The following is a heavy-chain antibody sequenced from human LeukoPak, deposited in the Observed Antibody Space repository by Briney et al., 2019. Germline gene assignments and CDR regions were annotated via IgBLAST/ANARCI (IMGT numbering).Heavy chain of an antibody. J-gene: IGHJ6*02. CDR1: GYTFTGYY. Sequence: ASVKVSCKSSGYTFTGYYMHWVRQAPGQGLEWMGWINPNSGGTNYAQKFQGRVTMTRDTSISTAYMELSRLRFDDTAVYYCARSYGSGSYYYYGMDVWGQGTAVTVSS. D-gene: IGHD3-10*01. CDR3: ARSYGSGSYYYYGMDV. V-gene: IGHV1-2*02. CDR2: INPNSGGT.